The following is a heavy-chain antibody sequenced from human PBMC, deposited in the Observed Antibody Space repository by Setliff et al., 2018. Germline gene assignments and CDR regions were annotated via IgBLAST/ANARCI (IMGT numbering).Heavy chain of an antibody. CDR3: ARAAKYDSSGYYGFWFDP. CDR1: GGSITSGGGFY. D-gene: IGHD3-22*01. Sequence: LSLTCSVSGGSITSGGGFYWAWIRQPPGKELEWIGSFYSFGSIYYSPSLKNRVTISGDTSSNQFSLNLNSVTAADTAVYYCARAAKYDSSGYYGFWFDPWGQGTLVTV. CDR2: FYSFGSI. J-gene: IGHJ5*02. V-gene: IGHV4-39*01.